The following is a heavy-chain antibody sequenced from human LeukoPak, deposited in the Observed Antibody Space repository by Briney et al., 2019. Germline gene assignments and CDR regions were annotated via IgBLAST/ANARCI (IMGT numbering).Heavy chain of an antibody. Sequence: SETLSLTCTVSGGSMSGYYWNWIQQPAGKGLEWIGRIHTTGGTNSKPSLKSRLIMSVDTSTNQFSLRMRFVTAADTAVYYCARNLGGDDYYFYGMDVWGQGTTVTVSS. CDR1: GGSMSGYY. V-gene: IGHV4-4*07. CDR2: IHTTGGT. D-gene: IGHD2-21*02. J-gene: IGHJ6*02. CDR3: ARNLGGDDYYFYGMDV.